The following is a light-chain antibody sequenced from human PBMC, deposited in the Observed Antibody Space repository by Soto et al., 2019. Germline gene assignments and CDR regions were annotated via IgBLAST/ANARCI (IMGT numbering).Light chain of an antibody. CDR1: QSVGNN. V-gene: IGKV3-15*01. Sequence: EIVLTQSPGTLSVSPGERATLSCRASQSVGNNLAWYQQKPGQAPRLLIHGASTRATGIPARFSGSGSGTGFTLTISSLQSEDFAIYYCQHQSSWPRTFGQGTKVDI. J-gene: IGKJ1*01. CDR2: GAS. CDR3: QHQSSWPRT.